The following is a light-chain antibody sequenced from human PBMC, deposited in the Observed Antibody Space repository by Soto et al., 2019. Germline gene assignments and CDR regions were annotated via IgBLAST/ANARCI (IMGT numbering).Light chain of an antibody. J-gene: IGKJ5*01. Sequence: ETVMTQSPDTLSLSPGESATLSCRASQSVSSNLAWYQWRPGQAPRLLIYRASTRSPGIPARFSGSGSGTEFSLTISSLQSEDFTVYYCQQYNNWPQITFGQGTRLEIK. V-gene: IGKV3-15*01. CDR3: QQYNNWPQIT. CDR2: RAS. CDR1: QSVSSN.